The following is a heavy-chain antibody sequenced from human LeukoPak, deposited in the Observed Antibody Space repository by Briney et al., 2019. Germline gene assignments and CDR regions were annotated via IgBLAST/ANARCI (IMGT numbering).Heavy chain of an antibody. J-gene: IGHJ4*02. CDR1: GFTFDDYA. CDR3: AKDKAYYYDSGAFVY. CDR2: ISWNSGSI. Sequence: GGSLRLSCAASGFTFDDYAMHWVRQAPGKGLEWVSGISWNSGSIGYADSVKGRFTISRDNAKNSLYLQMNSLRAEDTALYYCAKDKAYYYDSGAFVYWGQGTLVTVSS. D-gene: IGHD3-22*01. V-gene: IGHV3-9*01.